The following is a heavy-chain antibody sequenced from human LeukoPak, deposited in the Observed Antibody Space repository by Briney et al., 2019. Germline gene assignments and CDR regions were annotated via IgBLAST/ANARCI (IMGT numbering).Heavy chain of an antibody. CDR2: ISGGGVTT. D-gene: IGHD3-16*01. V-gene: IGHV3-23*01. Sequence: GVSLRLSCVGSGFTSIAYALTRARQAPGKGLEWVSGISGGGVTTYYADSVKGRFTISRDNSKNTLYLQMNSLRADDTAIYYCARNQQLGGHSYYYYGMDVWGQGTTVTVS. CDR1: GFTSIAYA. J-gene: IGHJ6*02. CDR3: ARNQQLGGHSYYYYGMDV.